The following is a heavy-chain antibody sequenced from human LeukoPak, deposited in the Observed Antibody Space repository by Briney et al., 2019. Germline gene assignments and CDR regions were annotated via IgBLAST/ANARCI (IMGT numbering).Heavy chain of an antibody. CDR3: ARLWLKTVDY. D-gene: IGHD3-10*01. CDR1: GFTFDDYG. Sequence: GGSLRLSCAASGFTFDDYGMSWVRRAPGKGLEWVSGINWNGGSTGYADSVKGRFTISRDNAKNSLYLQMNSLRAGDTAVYYCARLWLKTVDYWGQGTLVTVSS. V-gene: IGHV3-20*04. CDR2: INWNGGST. J-gene: IGHJ4*02.